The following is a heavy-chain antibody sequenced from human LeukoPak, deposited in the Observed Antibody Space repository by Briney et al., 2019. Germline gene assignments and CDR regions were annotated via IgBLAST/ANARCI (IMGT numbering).Heavy chain of an antibody. J-gene: IGHJ4*02. CDR2: ISSSGSTI. CDR1: GFTFSSYE. V-gene: IGHV3-48*03. CDR3: ARGGSRVGATDYYFDY. D-gene: IGHD1-26*01. Sequence: GGSLRLSCAASGFTFSSYEMNWVRQAPGKGLEWVSYISSSGSTIYYADSVKGRFTISRDNAKNTLYLQMNSLRAEDTAVYYCARGGSRVGATDYYFDYWRQGTLVTVSS.